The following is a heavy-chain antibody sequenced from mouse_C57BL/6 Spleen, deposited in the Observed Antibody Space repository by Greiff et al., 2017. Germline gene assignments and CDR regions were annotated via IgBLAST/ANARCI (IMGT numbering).Heavy chain of an antibody. J-gene: IGHJ2*01. CDR2: INPNYGTT. V-gene: IGHV1-39*01. CDR3: ARSTDSNYPYYFDY. Sequence: EVKLMESGPELVKPGASVKISCKASGYSFTDYNMNWVKQSNGKSLEWIGVINPNYGTTSYNQKFKGKATLTVDQSSSTAYMQLNSLTSEDSAVYYCARSTDSNYPYYFDYWGQGTTLTVSS. CDR1: GYSFTDYN. D-gene: IGHD2-5*01.